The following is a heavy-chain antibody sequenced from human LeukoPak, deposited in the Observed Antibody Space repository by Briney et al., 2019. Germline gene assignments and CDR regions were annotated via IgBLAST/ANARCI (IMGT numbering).Heavy chain of an antibody. CDR1: GFTVSSNY. V-gene: IGHV3-53*01. D-gene: IGHD2-8*01. CDR3: AKDPDMLPLRPFDY. J-gene: IGHJ4*02. CDR2: IYSGGST. Sequence: GGSLRLSCAASGFTVSSNYMSWVRQAPGKGLEWVSLIYSGGSTYYADSVKGRFTISRDNSKNTLYLQMNSLRAEDTAVYYCAKDPDMLPLRPFDYWGQGTLVTVSS.